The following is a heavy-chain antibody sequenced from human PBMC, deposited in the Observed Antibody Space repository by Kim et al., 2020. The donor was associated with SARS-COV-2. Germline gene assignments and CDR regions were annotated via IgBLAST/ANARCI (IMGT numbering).Heavy chain of an antibody. CDR3: ATTKGYSSGWYAFYY. Sequence: QKFQGRVTMTEDTSTDTAYMELSSLRSEDTAVYYCATTKGYSSGWYAFYYWGQGTLVTVSS. D-gene: IGHD6-19*01. V-gene: IGHV1-24*01. J-gene: IGHJ4*02.